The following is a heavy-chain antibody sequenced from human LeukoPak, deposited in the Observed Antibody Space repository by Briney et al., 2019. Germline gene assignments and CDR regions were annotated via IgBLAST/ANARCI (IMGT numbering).Heavy chain of an antibody. CDR1: GDSVSTASNA. D-gene: IGHD3-16*01. J-gene: IGHJ2*01. CDR2: TYYRSKWYN. Sequence: SQTLSLTCPISGDSVSTASNAWYWIRQSPSRGLEWLGRTYYRSKWYNDYAVSVKSRITINPDTSKNQFSLQLNSVTPEDTAVYYCARDGGLWYFDLWGRGTLVTVSS. CDR3: ARDGGLWYFDL. V-gene: IGHV6-1*01.